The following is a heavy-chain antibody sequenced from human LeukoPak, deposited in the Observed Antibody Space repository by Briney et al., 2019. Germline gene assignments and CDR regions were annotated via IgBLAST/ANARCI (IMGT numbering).Heavy chain of an antibody. Sequence: GGALRLSCVASRFTFSSYSMNWVREGPGKGGGWGSSISSRSSYIYYAESVTGRVTISRDNAKNTLYLQMNSLRAEETAMYYWAGGVASFDYWGQGTLVTVSS. V-gene: IGHV3-21*01. D-gene: IGHD2-15*01. CDR2: ISSRSSYI. CDR1: RFTFSSYS. J-gene: IGHJ4*02. CDR3: AGGVASFDY.